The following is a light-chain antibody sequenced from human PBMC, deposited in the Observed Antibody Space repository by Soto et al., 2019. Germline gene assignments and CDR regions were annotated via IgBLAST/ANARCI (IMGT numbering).Light chain of an antibody. CDR2: EGS. CDR3: CSYAGRSTIVV. J-gene: IGLJ2*01. CDR1: SSDVGSYNL. Sequence: QSVLTQPASVSGSPGQSITISCTGTSSDVGSYNLVSWYQQHPGKAPKLMIYEGSKRPSGVSNRFSGSKSGNTASLTISGLQAEDEDDDYCCSYAGRSTIVVFGGGTKLTVL. V-gene: IGLV2-23*01.